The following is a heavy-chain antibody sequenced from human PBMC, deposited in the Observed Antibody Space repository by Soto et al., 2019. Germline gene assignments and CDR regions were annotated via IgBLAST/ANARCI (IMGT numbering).Heavy chain of an antibody. CDR2: ISYDGSNK. J-gene: IGHJ4*02. V-gene: IGHV3-30-3*01. D-gene: IGHD6-6*01. CDR3: ARAKYSSSSLFDY. CDR1: GFTFSSYA. Sequence: GGSLRLSCAASGFTFSSYAMHWVRQAPGKGLEWVAVISYDGSNKYYADSVKGRFTISRDNSKNTLYLQMNSLRAEDTAVYYCARAKYSSSSLFDYWGQGTLVTVSS.